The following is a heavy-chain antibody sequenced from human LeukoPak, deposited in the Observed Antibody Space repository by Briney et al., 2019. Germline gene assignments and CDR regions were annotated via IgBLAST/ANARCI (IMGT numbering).Heavy chain of an antibody. CDR3: AKDSASSWYYLDS. Sequence: PGGSLRLSCAASGFTFSDHYMDWVRQAPGKGLEWVSAIGGSGGGTYYADSVKGRFTISRDNSKNTLYLQMNSLRVEDTAVYYCAKDSASSWYYLDSWGQGTLVTVSS. D-gene: IGHD6-13*01. J-gene: IGHJ4*02. CDR2: IGGSGGGT. V-gene: IGHV3-23*01. CDR1: GFTFSDHY.